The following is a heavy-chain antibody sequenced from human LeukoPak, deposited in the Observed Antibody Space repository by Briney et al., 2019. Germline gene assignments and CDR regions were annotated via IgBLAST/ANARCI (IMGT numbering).Heavy chain of an antibody. CDR1: GYTFTSYD. V-gene: IGHV1-8*01. Sequence: ASVKVSCKASGYTFTSYDINWVRQATGQGLEWMGWMNPNSGNTGYAQKFQGRVTMTRDTSISTAYMELSRLRSDDTAVYYCARGPRGASGQIDYWGQGTLVTVSS. J-gene: IGHJ4*02. CDR3: ARGPRGASGQIDY. CDR2: MNPNSGNT. D-gene: IGHD6-25*01.